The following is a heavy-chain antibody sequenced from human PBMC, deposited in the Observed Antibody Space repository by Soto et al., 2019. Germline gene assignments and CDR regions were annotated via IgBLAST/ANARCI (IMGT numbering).Heavy chain of an antibody. Sequence: QVQMVQSGAEVKKPGASVKVSCKVSGYTLTELSIHWVRQPPGKGLEWMGGFDPEDIKTIYAQKFQGRVTMTEDRSTDTAYMELSSLRSEDTAVYYCATLADYFGSGSFPSYFDYWGQGPLVTVSS. CDR1: GYTLTELS. CDR3: ATLADYFGSGSFPSYFDY. V-gene: IGHV1-24*01. CDR2: FDPEDIKT. J-gene: IGHJ4*02. D-gene: IGHD3-10*01.